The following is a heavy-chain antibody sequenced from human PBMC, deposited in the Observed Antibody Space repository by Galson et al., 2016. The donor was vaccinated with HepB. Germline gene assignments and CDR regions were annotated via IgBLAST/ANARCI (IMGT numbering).Heavy chain of an antibody. CDR1: GFTFNTFS. V-gene: IGHV3-23*01. CDR2: ITRSGGDT. Sequence: CAASGFTFNTFSMNWVRQAPGKGLEWVSSITRSGGDTYYADSVKGRFTISRDNSKNTLYLQMNSLRPEDTALYYCAKDHHDYGDSWYFDLWGRGTLVTVSS. D-gene: IGHD4-17*01. J-gene: IGHJ2*01. CDR3: AKDHHDYGDSWYFDL.